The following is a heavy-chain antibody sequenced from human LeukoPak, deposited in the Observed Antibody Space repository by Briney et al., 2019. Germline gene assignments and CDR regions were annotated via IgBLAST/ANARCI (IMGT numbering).Heavy chain of an antibody. CDR3: ARDPGFDSSGDSPSAPRVRREWYFDL. V-gene: IGHV3-48*02. D-gene: IGHD3-22*01. CDR1: VFTFRSYS. CDR2: ISSSSGTI. Sequence: RSPRLSRAPTVFTFRSYSTKWVTQAPGRGLERVSYISSSSGTIYYADSVKGRFTISTYYAKYIVYLQMNSLRDEDTGVYYRARDPGFDSSGDSPSAPRVRREWYFDLWGPGTLVSVSS. J-gene: IGHJ2*01.